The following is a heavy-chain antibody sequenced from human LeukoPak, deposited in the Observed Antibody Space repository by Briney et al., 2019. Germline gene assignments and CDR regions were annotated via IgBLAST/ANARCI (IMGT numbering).Heavy chain of an antibody. CDR1: GFTVSDSY. J-gene: IGHJ4*02. D-gene: IGHD2-2*01. V-gene: IGHV3-66*02. CDR2: IYNVGTT. Sequence: GGSLRLSCAASGFTVSDSYMSWVRQAPGKGLEWVSVIYNVGTTDYADSVRGRFTISRDNSKNTLYLRMNGLSPEDTAVYYCARENGYCSTTSCPFGYWGQGTLVTVSS. CDR3: ARENGYCSTTSCPFGY.